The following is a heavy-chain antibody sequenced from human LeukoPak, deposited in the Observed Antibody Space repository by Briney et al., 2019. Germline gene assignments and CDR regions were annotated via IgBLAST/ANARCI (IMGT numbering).Heavy chain of an antibody. CDR1: GYSFNSYW. D-gene: IGHD2-15*01. Sequence: PGEFLKISCKGSGYSFNSYWIGWVRQMPGKGLEWMGIIYPGDSDTRYSPPFQGQVTISVDKSISTAYLQWSGLKASDTAMYYCGRLTYCSGASCYLDYWGQGTLVTVPS. V-gene: IGHV5-51*01. CDR3: GRLTYCSGASCYLDY. J-gene: IGHJ4*02. CDR2: IYPGDSDT.